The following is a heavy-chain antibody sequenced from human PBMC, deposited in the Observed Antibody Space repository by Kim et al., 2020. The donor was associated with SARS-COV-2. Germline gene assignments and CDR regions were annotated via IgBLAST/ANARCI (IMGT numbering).Heavy chain of an antibody. CDR1: GGSISSYY. V-gene: IGHV4-59*13. J-gene: IGHJ5*02. CDR3: ARDFRSAMVRGVIRWFDP. D-gene: IGHD3-10*01. CDR2: IYYSGST. Sequence: SETLSLTCTVSGGSISSYYWSWIRQPPGKGLEWIGYIYYSGSTNYNPSLKSRVTISVDTSKNQFSLKLSSVTAADTAVYYCARDFRSAMVRGVIRWFDPWGQGTLVTVSS.